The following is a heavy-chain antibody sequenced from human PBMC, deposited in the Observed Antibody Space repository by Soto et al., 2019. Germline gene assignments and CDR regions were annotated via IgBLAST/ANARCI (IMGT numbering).Heavy chain of an antibody. V-gene: IGHV4-39*01. CDR3: ARRPGLWFGELPDAFDI. Sequence: SETLSLTCTVSGGSISSSSYYWGWIRQPPGKGLEWIGSIYYSGSTYYNPSLKSRVTISVDTSKNQFSLKLSSVTAADTAVYYCARRPGLWFGELPDAFDIWGQGTMVTVSS. D-gene: IGHD3-10*01. CDR1: GGSISSSSYY. J-gene: IGHJ3*02. CDR2: IYYSGST.